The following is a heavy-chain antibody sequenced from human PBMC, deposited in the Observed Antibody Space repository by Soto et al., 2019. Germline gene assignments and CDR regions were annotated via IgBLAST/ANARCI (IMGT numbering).Heavy chain of an antibody. V-gene: IGHV3-9*01. CDR1: GFTFNSYA. CDR3: AKGRNYYDRNGWFDP. D-gene: IGHD3-22*01. Sequence: PGGSLRLSCAASGFTFNSYAMHWVRQAPGKGLEWVSGISWNSGSIGYADSVKGRFTISRDNAKNSLYLQMNSLRAEDTALYYCAKGRNYYDRNGWFDPWGQGTLVTVSS. J-gene: IGHJ5*02. CDR2: ISWNSGSI.